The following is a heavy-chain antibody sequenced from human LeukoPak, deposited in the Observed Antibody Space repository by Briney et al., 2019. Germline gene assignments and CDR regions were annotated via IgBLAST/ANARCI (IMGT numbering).Heavy chain of an antibody. V-gene: IGHV1-2*02. D-gene: IGHD3-16*02. J-gene: IGHJ3*02. CDR3: ARGGRDYVWGSYRTKHPYDAFDI. CDR2: INPNSGGT. Sequence: ASVKVSCKASGYTFTGYYMHWVRQAPGQGLEWMGWINPNSGGTNYAQKFQGRVTMTRDTSISTAYMELSRLRSDDTAVYYCARGGRDYVWGSYRTKHPYDAFDIWGQGTMVTVSS. CDR1: GYTFTGYY.